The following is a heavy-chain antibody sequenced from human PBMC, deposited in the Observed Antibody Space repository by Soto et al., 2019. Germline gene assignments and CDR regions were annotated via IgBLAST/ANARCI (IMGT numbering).Heavy chain of an antibody. D-gene: IGHD3-10*01. CDR3: ARRAEFYGWGSYSSSNYYAMDV. Sequence: QVQLVESGGGVVQPGRSLRLSCGASGFTFNTYAMHWVRQAPGKGLEWVAVTSYDESSIYYADSVKGRFTISRDNSKNVLYLKMNSLTAEDTAVYYCARRAEFYGWGSYSSSNYYAMDVWGQGTTVTVSS. CDR1: GFTFNTYA. V-gene: IGHV3-30*04. J-gene: IGHJ6*02. CDR2: TSYDESSI.